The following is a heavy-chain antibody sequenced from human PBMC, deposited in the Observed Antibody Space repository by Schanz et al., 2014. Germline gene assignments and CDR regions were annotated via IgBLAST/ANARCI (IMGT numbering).Heavy chain of an antibody. Sequence: EVQLLESGGGLVQPGGSLRLSCAASGFTFGDYAMTWVRQAPGKGLEWVSAINTGVNTYYADSVTGRFTISRDNAKNTLYLQMNSLRAEDTAVYYCARGGPAYYFDDWGQGTLVTVSS. CDR3: ARGGPAYYFDD. CDR2: INTGVNT. CDR1: GFTFGDYA. J-gene: IGHJ4*02. V-gene: IGHV3-23*01.